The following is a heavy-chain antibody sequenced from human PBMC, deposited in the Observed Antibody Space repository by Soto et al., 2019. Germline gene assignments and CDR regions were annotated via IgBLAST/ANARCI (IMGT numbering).Heavy chain of an antibody. Sequence: ASVKVSCKVSGYTLTELSMHWVRQAPGKGLEWMGGFDPEDGETIYAQKFQGRVIMTEDTSTDTAYMELSSLRSEDTAVYYCATGDYYGSGELYYYYGMDVWGQGTTVTVSS. CDR3: ATGDYYGSGELYYYYGMDV. D-gene: IGHD3-10*01. CDR2: FDPEDGET. CDR1: GYTLTELS. J-gene: IGHJ6*02. V-gene: IGHV1-24*01.